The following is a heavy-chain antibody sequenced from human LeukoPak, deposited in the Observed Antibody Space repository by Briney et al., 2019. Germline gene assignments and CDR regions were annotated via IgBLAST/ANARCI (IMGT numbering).Heavy chain of an antibody. V-gene: IGHV4-34*01. CDR1: GGSFSGYY. J-gene: IGHJ4*02. CDR2: INHSGST. Sequence: PSETLSLTCAVYGGSFSGYYWSWIRQPPGKGLEWIGEINHSGSTNYNPSLRSRVTISVDTSKNQFSLKLSSVTAADTAVYYCARRMVAATEFPYWGQGTLVTVSS. D-gene: IGHD1-26*01. CDR3: ARRMVAATEFPY.